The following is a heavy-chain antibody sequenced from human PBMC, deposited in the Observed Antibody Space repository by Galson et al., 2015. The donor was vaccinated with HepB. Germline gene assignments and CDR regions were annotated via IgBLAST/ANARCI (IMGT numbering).Heavy chain of an antibody. CDR1: GYTFTSYY. Sequence: SVKVSCKASGYTFTSYYMHWVRQAPGQGLEWMGRIIPILGIANYAQKFQGRVTITADKSTSTAYMELSSLRSEDTAVYYCARDRYYYGSSGLVQSAYFQHWGQGTLVTVSS. V-gene: IGHV1-69*04. CDR3: ARDRYYYGSSGLVQSAYFQH. CDR2: IIPILGIA. D-gene: IGHD3-22*01. J-gene: IGHJ1*01.